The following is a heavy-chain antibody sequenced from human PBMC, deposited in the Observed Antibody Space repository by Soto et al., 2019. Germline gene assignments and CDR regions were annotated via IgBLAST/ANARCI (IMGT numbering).Heavy chain of an antibody. J-gene: IGHJ4*02. CDR2: IYNNGNT. D-gene: IGHD7-27*01. CDR3: ARTVMPVGNLAAFDH. CDR1: GGSVSSVKYF. V-gene: IGHV4-61*01. Sequence: KPSETLSLTCNVSGGSVSSVKYFWGWIRQPPGKGLEWIAYIYNNGNTNYNPSLKSRATISVDTSKNQCSRKLTSVTAADSAVYFCARTVMPVGNLAAFDHWGQGVLVTVSS.